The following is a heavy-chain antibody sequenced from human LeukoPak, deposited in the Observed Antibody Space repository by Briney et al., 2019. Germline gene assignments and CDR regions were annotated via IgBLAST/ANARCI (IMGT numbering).Heavy chain of an antibody. D-gene: IGHD3-10*01. CDR2: IYYSGST. V-gene: IGHV4-59*01. CDR1: GGSLSSYY. Sequence: PSETLSLICTVSGGSLSSYYWSWIRQPPGKGLEWIGYIYYSGSTNYNPSLKSRVTISVDTSKNQFSLKLSSVTAADTAVYYCARDSKGGENFDYWGQGTLVTVSS. CDR3: ARDSKGGENFDY. J-gene: IGHJ4*02.